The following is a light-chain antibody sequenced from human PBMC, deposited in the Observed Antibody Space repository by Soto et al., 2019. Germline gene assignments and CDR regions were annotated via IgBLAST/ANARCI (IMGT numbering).Light chain of an antibody. CDR1: QGVSSL. CDR2: DTS. Sequence: VLTQSPATLSVSPGERATLSCRASQGVSSLLAWYQQKPRQAPRLLIYDTSTRATGVPARFSGSGSGTDFTLTISSLQSEDFAIYYCQQYNTWPYAFGQGTKVDIK. V-gene: IGKV3-15*01. J-gene: IGKJ2*01. CDR3: QQYNTWPYA.